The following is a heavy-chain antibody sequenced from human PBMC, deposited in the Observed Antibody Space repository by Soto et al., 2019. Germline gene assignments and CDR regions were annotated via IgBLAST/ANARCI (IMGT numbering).Heavy chain of an antibody. V-gene: IGHV4-59*08. CDR3: ARGGGSPDY. J-gene: IGHJ4*02. D-gene: IGHD1-26*01. Sequence: QVQLQESGPGLVKPSETLSLTCTVSGGSISSYYWSWIRQPPGKGLEWIGYIYYSGSPNYNPSLKSRVTISVDTSKNQFSLKLSSVTAADTAVYYCARGGGSPDYWGQGTLVTVSS. CDR1: GGSISSYY. CDR2: IYYSGSP.